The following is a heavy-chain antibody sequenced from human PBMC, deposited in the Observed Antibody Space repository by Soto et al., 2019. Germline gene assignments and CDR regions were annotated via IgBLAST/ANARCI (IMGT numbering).Heavy chain of an antibody. V-gene: IGHV4-39*01. CDR1: GGSISSSSYY. CDR3: ARPSWGWFDP. Sequence: SETLSLTCTVSGGSISSSSYYWGWIRQPPGKGLEWIGSIYYSGSTYYNPSLKSRVTISVDTSKNQFSLKLSSVTAADTAVYYCARPSWGWFDPWGQGTLVTVSS. J-gene: IGHJ5*02. D-gene: IGHD6-13*01. CDR2: IYYSGST.